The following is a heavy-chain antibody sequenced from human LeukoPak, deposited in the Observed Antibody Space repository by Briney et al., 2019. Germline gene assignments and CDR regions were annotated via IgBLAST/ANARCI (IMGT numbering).Heavy chain of an antibody. CDR3: ARAYDRVGYFDY. D-gene: IGHD1-26*01. V-gene: IGHV4-59*08. Sequence: SETLSLTCTVSGGSISSYYWSWIRQPPGKGQEWIGYIYYSGSTNYNPSLKSRVTISVDTSKNQFSLKLSSVTAADTAVYYCARAYDRVGYFDYWGQGTLVTVSS. J-gene: IGHJ4*02. CDR1: GGSISSYY. CDR2: IYYSGST.